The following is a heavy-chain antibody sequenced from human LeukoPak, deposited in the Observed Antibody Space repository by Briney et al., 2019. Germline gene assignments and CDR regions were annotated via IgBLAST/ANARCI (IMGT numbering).Heavy chain of an antibody. V-gene: IGHV3-21*01. CDR2: ISSSSSYI. J-gene: IGHJ4*02. D-gene: IGHD4-23*01. Sequence: GGSLRLSCAASRFIFSSYSMNWVRQAPGKGLEWVSSISSSSSYIYYADSVKGRFTISRDNAKNSLYLQMNSLRAEDTAVYYCASRNSLFIWGQGTLVTVSS. CDR3: ASRNSLFI. CDR1: RFIFSSYS.